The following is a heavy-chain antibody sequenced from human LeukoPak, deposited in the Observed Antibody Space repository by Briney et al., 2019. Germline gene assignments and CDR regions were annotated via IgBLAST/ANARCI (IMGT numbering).Heavy chain of an antibody. CDR3: ARDYYGSGSYYAPPDY. CDR1: GGTFSSYA. J-gene: IGHJ4*02. Sequence: SVKVSCKASGGTFSSYAISWVRQAPGQGLEWMGGIIPIFGTANYAQKFQGRVTITTDESTSTAYMELSSLRAEDTAVYYCARDYYGSGSYYAPPDYWGQGTLVTVSS. CDR2: IIPIFGTA. D-gene: IGHD3-10*01. V-gene: IGHV1-69*05.